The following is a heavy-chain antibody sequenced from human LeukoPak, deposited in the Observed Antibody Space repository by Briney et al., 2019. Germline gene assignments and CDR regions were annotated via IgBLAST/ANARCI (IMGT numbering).Heavy chain of an antibody. V-gene: IGHV3-20*04. D-gene: IGHD4-17*01. Sequence: PGGSLRLSCIASGFTFDDYGMSWVRQVPGEGLEWVSGVNWSGGSSGYAESVKGRFTVFRDNAKNSLYLQMNSLRAEDTAVYYCAKGLHPTENWGQGTLVTVSS. J-gene: IGHJ4*02. CDR2: VNWSGGSS. CDR1: GFTFDDYG. CDR3: AKGLHPTEN.